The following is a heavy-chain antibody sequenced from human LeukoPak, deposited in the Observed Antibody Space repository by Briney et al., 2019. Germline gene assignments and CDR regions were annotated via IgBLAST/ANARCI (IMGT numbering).Heavy chain of an antibody. J-gene: IGHJ5*01. CDR2: IIPIFRTT. Sequence: SVKVSCKASGGTVSNYAFSWVRQAPGQGLEWMGGIIPIFRTTNYAEQFQGRVTITTDESTNTAYLDLSSLRSEDTAVYYCAKDDGSATMGFDSWGQGTLVSVSS. CDR3: AKDDGSATMGFDS. D-gene: IGHD1-26*01. CDR1: GGTVSNYA. V-gene: IGHV1-69*05.